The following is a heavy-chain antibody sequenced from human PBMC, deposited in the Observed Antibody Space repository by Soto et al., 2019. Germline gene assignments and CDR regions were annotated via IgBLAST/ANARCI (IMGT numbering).Heavy chain of an antibody. J-gene: IGHJ4*02. V-gene: IGHV1-2*02. D-gene: IGHD5-18*01. Sequence: ASVKVSCKASGYTSTGYYMHWVRQAPGQGLEWMGWINPNSGGTNYAQKIQGRVTMTRDTSISTAYMELSRLRSDDTAVYYCARGYSYGFSYFDYWGQGTLVTVSS. CDR2: INPNSGGT. CDR3: ARGYSYGFSYFDY. CDR1: GYTSTGYY.